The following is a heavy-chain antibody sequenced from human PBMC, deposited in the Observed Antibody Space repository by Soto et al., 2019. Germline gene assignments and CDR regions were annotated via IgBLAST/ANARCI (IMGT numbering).Heavy chain of an antibody. J-gene: IGHJ5*02. CDR3: ESKGYEGSWFDT. CDR2: IYHSGST. CDR1: GYSISSGYY. D-gene: IGHD3-10*01. V-gene: IGHV4-38-2*01. Sequence: PSETLSLTCAVSGYSISSGYYWGWIRQPPGKGLEWIGSIYHSGSTYYNPSLKSRVTISVDTSKNQFSLKLSSVTAADTAVYYCESKGYEGSWFDTWGQGTLVTVSS.